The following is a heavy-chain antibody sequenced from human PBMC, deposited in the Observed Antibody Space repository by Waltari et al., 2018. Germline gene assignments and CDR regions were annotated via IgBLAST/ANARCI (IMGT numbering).Heavy chain of an antibody. J-gene: IGHJ4*02. CDR1: GGSFSGYY. V-gene: IGHV4-34*01. D-gene: IGHD3-10*01. CDR2: SSDRGRT. Sequence: QVQLQQWGAGLLKPSETLSLTCAVYGGSFSGYYWSWIRQPPGKGLEWIGESSDRGRTRCNRSHKSGWTIVVDTTKNQVSLKRGSVTGADTAVYYCALGGHYYGSGSYYRRPYYFDAWGQGTLGTVSS. CDR3: ALGGHYYGSGSYYRRPYYFDA.